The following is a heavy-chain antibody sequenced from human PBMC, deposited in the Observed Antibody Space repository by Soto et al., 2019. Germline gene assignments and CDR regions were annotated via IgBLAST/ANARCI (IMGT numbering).Heavy chain of an antibody. J-gene: IGHJ6*03. Sequence: PSETLSLTCTVSGGSISSYYWSWIRQPPGKGLEWIGYIYYSGSTNYNPSLKSRVTISVDTSKNQFSLKLSSVTAADTAVYYCARTTVTTSYMDVWGKGTTVT. CDR3: ARTTVTTSYMDV. V-gene: IGHV4-59*01. D-gene: IGHD4-17*01. CDR1: GGSISSYY. CDR2: IYYSGST.